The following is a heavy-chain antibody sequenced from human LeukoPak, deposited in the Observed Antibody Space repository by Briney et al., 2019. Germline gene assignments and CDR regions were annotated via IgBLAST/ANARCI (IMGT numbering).Heavy chain of an antibody. D-gene: IGHD3-10*01. V-gene: IGHV3-20*04. J-gene: IGHJ5*02. CDR3: ARDHGAGGFDP. Sequence: AGGSLRLSCAASGFTFSSYAMSWVRQAPGKGLEWVSGINWNGGSTGYADSVKGRFTISRDNAKNSLYLQMNSLRAEDTALYYCARDHGAGGFDPWGQGTLVTVSS. CDR2: INWNGGST. CDR1: GFTFSSYA.